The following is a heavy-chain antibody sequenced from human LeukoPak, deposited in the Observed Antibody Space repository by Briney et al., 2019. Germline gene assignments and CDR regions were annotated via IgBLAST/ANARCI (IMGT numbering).Heavy chain of an antibody. CDR1: GFTFSSYA. CDR3: ARARIQLWLPDY. J-gene: IGHJ4*02. CDR2: ISGSSSYI. Sequence: PGGSLRLSCAASGFTFSSYAMSWVRQAPGKGLEWVSAISGSSSYIYYADSVKGRFTISRDNAKNSLYLQMNSLRAEDTAVYYCARARIQLWLPDYWGQGTLVTVSS. V-gene: IGHV3-21*01. D-gene: IGHD5-18*01.